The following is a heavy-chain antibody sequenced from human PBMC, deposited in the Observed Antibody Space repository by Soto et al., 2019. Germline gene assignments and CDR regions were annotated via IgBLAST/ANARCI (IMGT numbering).Heavy chain of an antibody. CDR1: GGTFSSYT. CDR3: ARDLTYYDILTGYNYYYMDV. CDR2: IIPILGIA. Sequence: QVQLVQSGAEVKKPGSSVKVSCTASGGTFSSYTISWVRQAPGQGLEWMGRIIPILGIANYAQKFQGRVTITADKSTSTAYMELSSLRSEDTAVYYCARDLTYYDILTGYNYYYMDVWGKGTTVTVSS. J-gene: IGHJ6*03. V-gene: IGHV1-69*08. D-gene: IGHD3-9*01.